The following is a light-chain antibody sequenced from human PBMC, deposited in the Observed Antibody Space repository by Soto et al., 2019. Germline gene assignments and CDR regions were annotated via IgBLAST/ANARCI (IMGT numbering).Light chain of an antibody. V-gene: IGKV1-39*01. CDR2: GVS. J-gene: IGKJ2*01. Sequence: DIQMTQSPSSLSASVGDRGTITCRASQSVSTYLNWYSQKSGGAPKLLIHGVSKLENGNPSRFSGSGLATDFTLTINTLQPEEFAVYFCQQTYMVPYTVGQGTKVDIK. CDR1: QSVSTY. CDR3: QQTYMVPYT.